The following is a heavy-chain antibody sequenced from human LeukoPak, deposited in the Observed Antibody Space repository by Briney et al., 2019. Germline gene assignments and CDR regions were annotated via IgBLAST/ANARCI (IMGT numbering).Heavy chain of an antibody. CDR3: ARFTIFGVGPDY. Sequence: PSETLSLTCAVSGYSISSGYYWGWIRQPPGKGLEWIGSIYHSGSTYYNPSLKSRVTISVDTSKNQFSLKLSSVTAADTAVYYYARFTIFGVGPDYWGQGTLVTVSS. CDR2: IYHSGST. J-gene: IGHJ4*02. V-gene: IGHV4-38-2*01. CDR1: GYSISSGYY. D-gene: IGHD3-3*01.